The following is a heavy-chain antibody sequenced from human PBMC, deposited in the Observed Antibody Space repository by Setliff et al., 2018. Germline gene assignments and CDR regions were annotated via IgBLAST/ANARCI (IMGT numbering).Heavy chain of an antibody. D-gene: IGHD3-10*01. J-gene: IGHJ4*02. CDR3: AKDKDVRVDYFDY. CDR2: INSDGSST. Sequence: PGGSLRLSCAASGFSFSNYWMHWVRQAPGKGLVWVSRINSDGSSTNYRDSVKGRFTISRDNSKSTLYLQMNSLRAEDTAIYYCAKDKDVRVDYFDYWGPGTLVTVSS. CDR1: GFSFSNYW. V-gene: IGHV3-74*01.